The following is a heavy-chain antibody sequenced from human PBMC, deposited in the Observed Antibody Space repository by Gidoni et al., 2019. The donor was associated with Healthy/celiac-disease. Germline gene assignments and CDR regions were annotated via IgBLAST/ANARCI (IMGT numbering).Heavy chain of an antibody. V-gene: IGHV3-15*01. Sequence: EVQLVESGGGLVKPGGSLRLSCADSGFTFSNDWMRWVRQAPGKGLEWVGRIKSKTDGGTTDYAAPVKGRFTISRDDSKNTLYLQMNSLKTEDTAVYYCTTEGDYEGWNYYYYGMDVWGQGTTVTVSS. CDR2: IKSKTDGGTT. CDR3: TTEGDYEGWNYYYYGMDV. J-gene: IGHJ6*02. CDR1: GFTFSNDW. D-gene: IGHD4-17*01.